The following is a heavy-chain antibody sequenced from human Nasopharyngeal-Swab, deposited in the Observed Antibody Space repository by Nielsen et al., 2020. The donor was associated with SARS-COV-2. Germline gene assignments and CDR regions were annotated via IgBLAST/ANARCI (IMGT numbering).Heavy chain of an antibody. D-gene: IGHD5-12*01. CDR1: GDSVSSYSAA. CDR3: ARDGYSGYDLYYYYYMDV. CDR2: TYYRSKWYN. J-gene: IGHJ6*03. V-gene: IGHV6-1*01. Sequence: SCAISGDSVSSYSAAWNWTSQSPSRGLEWLGRTYYRSKWYNDYAVSVKSRITINPDTSKNQFSLQLNSVTPEDTAVYYCARDGYSGYDLYYYYYMDVWGKGTTVTVSS.